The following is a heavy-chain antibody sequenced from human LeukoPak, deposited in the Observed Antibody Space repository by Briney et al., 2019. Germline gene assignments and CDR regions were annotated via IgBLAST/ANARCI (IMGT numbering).Heavy chain of an antibody. CDR1: GGSISSSSYY. J-gene: IGHJ4*02. CDR2: IYYSGST. CDR3: ARPMYYGDDGDY. D-gene: IGHD4-17*01. V-gene: IGHV4-39*01. Sequence: SETLSLTCTVSGGSISSSSYYWGWIRQPPGKGLEWIGSIYYSGSTYYNPSLKSRVTTSVDTSKNQFSLKLSSVTAADTAVYYCARPMYYGDDGDYWGQGTLVTVSS.